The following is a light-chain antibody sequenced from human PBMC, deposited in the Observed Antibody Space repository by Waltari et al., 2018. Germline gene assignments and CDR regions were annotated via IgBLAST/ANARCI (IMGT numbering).Light chain of an antibody. CDR2: DVS. CDR1: SSAVGGYNY. V-gene: IGLV2-14*01. J-gene: IGLJ3*02. CDR3: SSYTSSSTWV. Sequence: QSALTQPASVSGSPGQSITISCTGTSSAVGGYNYVSWYQQHPGKAPKHMIYDVSKRPSGVSNRFSGSKSGNTASLTISGLQAEDEADYYCSSYTSSSTWVFGGGTKLTVL.